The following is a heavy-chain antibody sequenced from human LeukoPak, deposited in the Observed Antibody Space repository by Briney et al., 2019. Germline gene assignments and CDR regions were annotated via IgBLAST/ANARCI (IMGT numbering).Heavy chain of an antibody. CDR1: GFTFSIAG. CDR2: IGSDGHI. Sequence: GGSLRLSCVASGFTFSIAGMTWVRQATGKGLQWVSTIGSDGHIYCEDSVKGRVTTSRDNARNSVFLQMNSLRVEDTAVYYCARDGSGWSRDYWGQGTLVTVPS. CDR3: ARDGSGWSRDY. J-gene: IGHJ4*02. D-gene: IGHD6-19*01. V-gene: IGHV3-21*01.